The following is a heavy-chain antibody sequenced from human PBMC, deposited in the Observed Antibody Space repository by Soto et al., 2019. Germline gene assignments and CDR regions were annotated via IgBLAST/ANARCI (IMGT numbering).Heavy chain of an antibody. V-gene: IGHV3-23*01. J-gene: IGHJ5*02. D-gene: IGHD2-2*01. Sequence: EVQLLESGGGLVQPGGSLRLSCAASGFSFNNYAMSWVRQSPGKGLEWVSAISVSGGGGSTYYADSVKGRFTVSRDNSKNTLYLQMNSLRADDTAVYYCAKDGPGSCGSTSCLNWFDPWGQGTLVTVSS. CDR3: AKDGPGSCGSTSCLNWFDP. CDR1: GFSFNNYA. CDR2: ISVSGGGGST.